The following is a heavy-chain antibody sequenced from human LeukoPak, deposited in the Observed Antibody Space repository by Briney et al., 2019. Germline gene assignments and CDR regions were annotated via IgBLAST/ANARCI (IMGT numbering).Heavy chain of an antibody. CDR3: AKEPSRYWRAFDI. J-gene: IGHJ3*02. CDR1: GFTFSSHA. D-gene: IGHD2-8*02. Sequence: GGSLRLSCAASGFTFSSHAMSWVRQAQGKGLEWVSVISGSGDSTYYADSVKGRFTISRDNSKNTLYLQMNSLRAEDTAVYYCAKEPSRYWRAFDIGAQGTMVTVFS. CDR2: ISGSGDST. V-gene: IGHV3-23*01.